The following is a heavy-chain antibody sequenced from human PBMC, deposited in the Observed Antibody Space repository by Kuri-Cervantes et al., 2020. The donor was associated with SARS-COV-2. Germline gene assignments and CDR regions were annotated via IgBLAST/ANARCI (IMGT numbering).Heavy chain of an antibody. CDR1: GFTFSSYS. V-gene: IGHV3-21*01. CDR3: AIIESSSDYYYYYGMDV. J-gene: IGHJ6*02. Sequence: GESLKISCAASGFTFSSYSMNWVRQAPGKGLEWVSSISSSSSYIYYADSVKGRFTISRDNAKNSLYLQMNSLRVEDTAVYYCAIIESSSDYYYYYGMDVWGQGTTVTVSS. D-gene: IGHD3-10*01. CDR2: ISSSSSYI.